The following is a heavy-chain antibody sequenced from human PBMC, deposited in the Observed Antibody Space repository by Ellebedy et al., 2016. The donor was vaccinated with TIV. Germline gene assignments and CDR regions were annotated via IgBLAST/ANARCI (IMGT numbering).Heavy chain of an antibody. Sequence: ASVKVSCKASGYTFTGQYIHWVRQAPGHGLEWLGWIDPNRGGINYAQKFQGRVTMTRDTSISTAYMELSRLRSDDTAVYYCARLIVVVTAIPYGMDVWGQGTTVTVSS. CDR2: IDPNRGGI. CDR1: GYTFTGQY. CDR3: ARLIVVVTAIPYGMDV. J-gene: IGHJ6*02. D-gene: IGHD2-21*02. V-gene: IGHV1-2*02.